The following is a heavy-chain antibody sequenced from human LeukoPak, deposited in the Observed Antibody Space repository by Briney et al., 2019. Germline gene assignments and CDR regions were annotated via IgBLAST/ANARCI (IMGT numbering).Heavy chain of an antibody. D-gene: IGHD2-15*01. J-gene: IGHJ6*03. CDR2: ISGSGGST. CDR1: GFTFSSYA. CDR3: AKCVVFYYYYMDV. Sequence: PGGSLRLSCAASGFTFSSYAMSWVRQAPGKGLEWVSAISGSGGSTYYADSVKGRFTIYRDNSKNTLYLQMNSLRAEDTAIYYCAKCVVFYYYYMDVWGKGTTVTVSS. V-gene: IGHV3-23*01.